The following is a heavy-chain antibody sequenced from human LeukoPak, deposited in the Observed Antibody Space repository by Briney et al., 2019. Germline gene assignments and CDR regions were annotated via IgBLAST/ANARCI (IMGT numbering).Heavy chain of an antibody. CDR2: MGGSGDGT. D-gene: IGHD1-26*01. CDR3: AKDRGPYIGIANNWFDL. V-gene: IGHV3-23*01. J-gene: IGHJ5*02. Sequence: GGSLRLSCAASGFTFRIYAMNWVRQAPGKGPEWVCGMGGSGDGTYYADFVRGRFSISRDNSKATVYLQMNSLRAEDTAIYYCAKDRGPYIGIANNWFDLWAQGTLVTVSS. CDR1: GFTFRIYA.